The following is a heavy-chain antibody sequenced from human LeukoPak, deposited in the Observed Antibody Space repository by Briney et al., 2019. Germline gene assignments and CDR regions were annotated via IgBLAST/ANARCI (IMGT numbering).Heavy chain of an antibody. CDR3: ARDYGVNSVGVY. J-gene: IGHJ4*02. Sequence: ASVKVSCKASGYTFTDYYIHWVRQAPGQGLEWMGWINPKSGGTNYAQKLQGRVTMTTDTSTSTAYMELRTLRSDDTAVYYCARDYGVNSVGVYWGQGTLITVSS. V-gene: IGHV1-2*02. CDR1: GYTFTDYY. CDR2: INPKSGGT. D-gene: IGHD4-23*01.